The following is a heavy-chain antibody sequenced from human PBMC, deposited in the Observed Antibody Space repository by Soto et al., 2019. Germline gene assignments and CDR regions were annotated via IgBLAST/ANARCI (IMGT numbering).Heavy chain of an antibody. CDR3: ARGVLGPGDYYYGMDV. CDR2: LKSRRDGGTS. V-gene: IGHV3-15*01. CDR1: GITFTNAW. Sequence: PGGSLRLSCAASGITFTNAWMGWVRQAPGKGLEWIGRLKSRRDGGTSDYAAPVKGRFSISRDNAKKSLYLQMNSLRAGDTAVYYCARGVLGPGDYYYGMDVWGQGTTVTVSS. D-gene: IGHD7-27*01. J-gene: IGHJ6*02.